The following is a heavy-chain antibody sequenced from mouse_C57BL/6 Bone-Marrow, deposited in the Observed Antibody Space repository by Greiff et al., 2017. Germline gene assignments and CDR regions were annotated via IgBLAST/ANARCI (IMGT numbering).Heavy chain of an antibody. Sequence: VQLQQPGAQLVKPGASVKLSCKASGYTFTSYWMHWVKQRPGRGLEWIGRIDPNSGGTKYNEKFKSKATLTVDKPSSTAYMQLRSLTSEDSAGYDCARAGGGYDAAWFAYWGQGTLVTVSA. V-gene: IGHV1-72*01. CDR1: GYTFTSYW. J-gene: IGHJ3*01. D-gene: IGHD2-2*01. CDR2: IDPNSGGT. CDR3: ARAGGGYDAAWFAY.